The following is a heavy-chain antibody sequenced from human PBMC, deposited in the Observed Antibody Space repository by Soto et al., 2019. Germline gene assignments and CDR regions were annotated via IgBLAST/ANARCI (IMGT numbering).Heavy chain of an antibody. CDR3: ARQGGYSGYDEGPRIDY. Sequence: QVQLQESGPGLVKPSETLSLTCTVSGGSISSYYWSWIRQPPGKGLEWIGYIYYSGSTNYNPSLKSRVTISVDTSKNQFSLKLSSVTAADTAVYYCARQGGYSGYDEGPRIDYWGQGTLVTVSS. V-gene: IGHV4-59*01. J-gene: IGHJ4*02. CDR2: IYYSGST. D-gene: IGHD5-12*01. CDR1: GGSISSYY.